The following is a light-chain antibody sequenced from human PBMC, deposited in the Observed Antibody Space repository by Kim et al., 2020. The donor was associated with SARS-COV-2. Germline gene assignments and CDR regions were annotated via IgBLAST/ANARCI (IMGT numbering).Light chain of an antibody. CDR2: RNN. V-gene: IGLV10-54*01. CDR1: SNTVGNQG. Sequence: QTAQLACTGNSNTVGNQGATWLQQYKGHPPKLLSYRNNNRPSGVSEGLAASRSENTYSLTITGLQPEDEADYYCSAWDSSLSAWVFVGGTKLTVL. J-gene: IGLJ3*02. CDR3: SAWDSSLSAWV.